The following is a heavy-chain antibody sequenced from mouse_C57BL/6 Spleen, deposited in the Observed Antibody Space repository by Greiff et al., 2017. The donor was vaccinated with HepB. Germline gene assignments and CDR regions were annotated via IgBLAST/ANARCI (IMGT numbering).Heavy chain of an antibody. Sequence: QVQLQQSGAELVKPGASVKLSCKASGYTFTSYWMHWVKQRPGQGLEWIGMIDPNSGSTNYNEKFKSKATLTADKSSSTAYMQLSSLTSEDSAVYCYATYNGDYYAMDYWGQGTSVTVSS. J-gene: IGHJ4*01. CDR2: IDPNSGST. CDR1: GYTFTSYW. D-gene: IGHD2-13*01. CDR3: ATYNGDYYAMDY. V-gene: IGHV1-64*01.